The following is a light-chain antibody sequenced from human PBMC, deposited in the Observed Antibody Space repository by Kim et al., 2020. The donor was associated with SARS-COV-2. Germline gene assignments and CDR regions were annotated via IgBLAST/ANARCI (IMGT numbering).Light chain of an antibody. CDR3: QAWDSSTAV. Sequence: SVSPGQTASITCSGEKLGDKYACWYQQKPGQSPVLVIYQDSKRPSGIPERFSGSNSGNTATLTISGTQAMDEADYCCQAWDSSTAVFGTGTKVTVL. V-gene: IGLV3-1*01. CDR2: QDS. J-gene: IGLJ1*01. CDR1: KLGDKY.